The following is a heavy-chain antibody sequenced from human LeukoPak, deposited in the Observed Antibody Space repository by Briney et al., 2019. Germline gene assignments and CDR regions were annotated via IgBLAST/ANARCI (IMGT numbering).Heavy chain of an antibody. Sequence: PSETLSLTXAVYGGSFSGYYWSWLRQPPGKGLEWIGEINHSGSTNYNPSLKSRVTISVDTSKNQFSLKLSSVTAADTAVYYCARVDGYDFWSGYNDAFDIWGQGTMVTVSS. CDR2: INHSGST. D-gene: IGHD3-3*01. CDR1: GGSFSGYY. CDR3: ARVDGYDFWSGYNDAFDI. J-gene: IGHJ3*02. V-gene: IGHV4-34*01.